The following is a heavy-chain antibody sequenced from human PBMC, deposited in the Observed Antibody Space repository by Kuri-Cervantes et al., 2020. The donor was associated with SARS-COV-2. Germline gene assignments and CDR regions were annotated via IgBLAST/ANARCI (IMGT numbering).Heavy chain of an antibody. CDR3: ARDGGALMDV. D-gene: IGHD3-10*01. CDR2: FDPEDGET. CDR1: GYTLTELS. Sequence: ASVKVSCKVSGYTLTELSMHWVRQAPGKGLEWMGGFDPEDGETIYAQKFQGRVTMTRDTSTSTVYMELSSLRSEDTAVYYCARDGGALMDVWGQGTTVTVSS. J-gene: IGHJ6*02. V-gene: IGHV1-24*01.